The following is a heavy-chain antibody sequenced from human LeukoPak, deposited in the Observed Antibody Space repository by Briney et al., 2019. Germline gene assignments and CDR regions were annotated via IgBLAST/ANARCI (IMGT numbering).Heavy chain of an antibody. Sequence: SETLSLTCTVSGGSISSSSYYWGWIRQPPGKGLEWIGSIYYSGSTYYNPPLKSRVTISVDTSKNQFSLKLSSVTAADTAVYYCARGTVFYCSSTSCHYYFDYWGQGALVTVSS. CDR1: GGSISSSSYY. V-gene: IGHV4-39*01. D-gene: IGHD2-2*01. J-gene: IGHJ4*02. CDR2: IYYSGST. CDR3: ARGTVFYCSSTSCHYYFDY.